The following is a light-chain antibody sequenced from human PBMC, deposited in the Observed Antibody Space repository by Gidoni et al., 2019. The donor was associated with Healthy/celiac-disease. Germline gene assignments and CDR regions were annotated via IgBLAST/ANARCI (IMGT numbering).Light chain of an antibody. CDR1: SSDVGGYNY. CDR2: DVS. CDR3: SSYTSSSTLVV. J-gene: IGLJ2*01. V-gene: IGLV2-14*03. Sequence: QSALTQPAPVSGSPVQSITISCTGTSSDVGGYNYVSWYQQHPGKAPKLMIYDVSNRPSGVSNRFSGSKSGNTASLTISGLQAEDEADYYCSSYTSSSTLVVFGGGTKLTVL.